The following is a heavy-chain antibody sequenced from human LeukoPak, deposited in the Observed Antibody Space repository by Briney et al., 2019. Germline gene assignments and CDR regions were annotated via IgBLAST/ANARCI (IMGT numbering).Heavy chain of an antibody. Sequence: GGSLRLSCAASGFTFSIYAMSWVRQAPGQGLEWVSAISGSGGTAYYADSVKGRFTISRDNSKNTLYLQMNSLRAEDTAVYYCAKKGYYDGSGYYMYYFDHWGQGTLVTVSS. CDR2: ISGSGGTA. D-gene: IGHD3-22*01. V-gene: IGHV3-23*01. CDR1: GFTFSIYA. J-gene: IGHJ4*02. CDR3: AKKGYYDGSGYYMYYFDH.